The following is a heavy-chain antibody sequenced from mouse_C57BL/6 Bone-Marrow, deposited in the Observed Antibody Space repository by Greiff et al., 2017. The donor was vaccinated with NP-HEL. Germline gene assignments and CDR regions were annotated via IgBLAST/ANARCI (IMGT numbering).Heavy chain of an antibody. D-gene: IGHD1-1*01. J-gene: IGHJ4*01. V-gene: IGHV10-1*01. Sequence: EVKLVESGGGLVQPKGSLKLSCAASGFSFNTYAMNWVRQAPGKGLEWVARIRSKSNNYATYYADSVKDRFTISRDDSESMLYLQMNNLKTEDTAMYYCVRQDLLLVGNYAMDYWGQGTSVTVSS. CDR2: IRSKSNNYAT. CDR3: VRQDLLLVGNYAMDY. CDR1: GFSFNTYA.